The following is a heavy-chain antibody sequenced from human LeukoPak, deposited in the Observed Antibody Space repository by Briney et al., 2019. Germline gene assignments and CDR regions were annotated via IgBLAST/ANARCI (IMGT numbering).Heavy chain of an antibody. Sequence: SQTLSLTCAVSGGSISSGGYSWSWIRQPPGKGLEWIGYIYHSGSTYYNPSLKSRVTISLDTSKNQFSLNLRSVTAPDTAVYYCARHRAYGSGSYSPYCFDYWGQGTRVTVSS. V-gene: IGHV4-30-2*03. CDR2: IYHSGST. D-gene: IGHD3-10*01. J-gene: IGHJ4*02. CDR3: ARHRAYGSGSYSPYCFDY. CDR1: GGSISSGGYS.